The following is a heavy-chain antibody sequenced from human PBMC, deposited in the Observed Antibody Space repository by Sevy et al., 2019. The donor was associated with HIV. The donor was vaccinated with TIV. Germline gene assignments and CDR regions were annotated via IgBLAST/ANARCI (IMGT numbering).Heavy chain of an antibody. CDR3: ARLGCSSTSCSNVQAYYGMDV. CDR2: IYYSGSP. J-gene: IGHJ6*02. D-gene: IGHD2-2*01. CDR1: GGSISSYY. V-gene: IGHV4-59*01. Sequence: SETLSLTCTVSGGSISSYYWSWIRQPPGKGLEWIGYIYYSGSPNYNPSLKSRVTISVDTSKNQFSLKLSSVTAADTAVYYCARLGCSSTSCSNVQAYYGMDVWGQGTTVTVSS.